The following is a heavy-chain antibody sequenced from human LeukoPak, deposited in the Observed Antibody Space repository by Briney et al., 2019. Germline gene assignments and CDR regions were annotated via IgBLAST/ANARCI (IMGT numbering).Heavy chain of an antibody. Sequence: GGSLRLSCAASGFTFSSYWMTWVRQAPGKGLEWVASIKEDGTEYYVDSVKGRFTVSRDNAKNSLYLQVSSLRAEDTAVYYSAKYRLVWLPAPVFDYWGQGTLVTVSS. CDR2: IKEDGTE. D-gene: IGHD5-24*01. V-gene: IGHV3-7*01. CDR3: AKYRLVWLPAPVFDY. J-gene: IGHJ4*02. CDR1: GFTFSSYW.